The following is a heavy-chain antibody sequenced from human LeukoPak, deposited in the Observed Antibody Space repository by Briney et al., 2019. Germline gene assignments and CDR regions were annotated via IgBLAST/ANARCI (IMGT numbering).Heavy chain of an antibody. CDR2: TYYRSKWYN. J-gene: IGHJ6*04. D-gene: IGHD6-19*01. CDR3: ARAGSSGWYYGHGMDV. Sequence: SQTLSLTCALSGDSVSSNSAAWNWVRQSPSRGLEWLGRTYYRSKWYNDYAVSVKSRITINPDTSKNQFSLQLNSVTPEDTAVYYCARAGSSGWYYGHGMDVWGKGTTVTVSS. CDR1: GDSVSSNSAA. V-gene: IGHV6-1*01.